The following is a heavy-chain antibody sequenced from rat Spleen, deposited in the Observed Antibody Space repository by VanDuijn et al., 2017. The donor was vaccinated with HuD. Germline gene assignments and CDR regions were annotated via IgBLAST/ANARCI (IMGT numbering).Heavy chain of an antibody. CDR1: DYSITSNY. CDR3: TRHDYPGVTTNWFAY. J-gene: IGHJ3*01. Sequence: EVQLQESGPGLVKPSQSLSLTCSVTDYSITSNYWGWIRKFPGNKMEWMGYINYSGSTSYNPSLKSRISITRDTSKNQFFLQVNSVTTEDTATYYCTRHDYPGVTTNWFAYWGQGTLVTVSS. V-gene: IGHV3-1*01. CDR2: INYSGST. D-gene: IGHD1-4*01.